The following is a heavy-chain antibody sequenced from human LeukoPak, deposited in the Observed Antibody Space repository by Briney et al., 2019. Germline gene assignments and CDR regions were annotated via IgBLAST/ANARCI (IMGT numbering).Heavy chain of an antibody. D-gene: IGHD3-22*01. Sequence: GGSLRLSCAASGFTFSSYGMHWVRQAPGKGLEWVAFIRYDGSNKYYADSVKGRFTISRDNSKNTLYPQMNSPRAEDTAVYYCAKVPDSPGNWFDPWGQGTLVTVSS. CDR1: GFTFSSYG. J-gene: IGHJ5*02. CDR2: IRYDGSNK. CDR3: AKVPDSPGNWFDP. V-gene: IGHV3-30*02.